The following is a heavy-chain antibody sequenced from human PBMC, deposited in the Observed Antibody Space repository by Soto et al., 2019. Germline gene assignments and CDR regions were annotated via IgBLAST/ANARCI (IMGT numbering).Heavy chain of an antibody. D-gene: IGHD2-15*01. CDR1: GGTFSSYT. J-gene: IGHJ6*03. Sequence: SVKVSCKASGGTFSSYTISWVRQAPGQGLEWLGRTIPILGIANYAQKFQGRVTITADKSTSTAYMELSSLRSEDTAVYYCARDLGYCSGGSCVYYYYMDVSGKATTVTVSS. CDR2: TIPILGIA. CDR3: ARDLGYCSGGSCVYYYYMDV. V-gene: IGHV1-69*02.